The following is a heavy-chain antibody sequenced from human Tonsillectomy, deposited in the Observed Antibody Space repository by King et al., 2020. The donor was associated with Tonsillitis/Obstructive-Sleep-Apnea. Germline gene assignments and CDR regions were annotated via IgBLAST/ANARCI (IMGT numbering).Heavy chain of an antibody. D-gene: IGHD3-3*01. V-gene: IGHV4-59*08. Sequence: QLQESGPGLVKPSETLSLTCTVSGGSISGYYWSWIRQPPGKGLEWIGYIYYSGSTNYNPSLKSRVTISVDTSKNQFSLKLSSVTAADTAVYYCARQDYDFWSGYWAHNWFDPWGQGTLVTVSS. CDR2: IYYSGST. CDR1: GGSISGYY. CDR3: ARQDYDFWSGYWAHNWFDP. J-gene: IGHJ5*02.